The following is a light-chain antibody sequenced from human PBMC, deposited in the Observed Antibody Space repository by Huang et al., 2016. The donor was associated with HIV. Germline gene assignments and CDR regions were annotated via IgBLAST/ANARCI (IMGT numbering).Light chain of an antibody. CDR1: QNINSW. J-gene: IGKJ5*01. V-gene: IGKV1-5*03. CDR3: QQYSGDSRIT. CDR2: KAS. Sequence: DIQMTQSPSTLSASVGDRVTITCRASQNINSWLAWYQQNPGKAPHRLIDKASNLERVVPSRFSGSGYGTDFTLTITSLQPDDFATYDCQQYSGDSRITCGQGTRLQIK.